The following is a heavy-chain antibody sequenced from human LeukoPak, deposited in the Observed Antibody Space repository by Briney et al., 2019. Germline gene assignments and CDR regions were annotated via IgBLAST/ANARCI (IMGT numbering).Heavy chain of an antibody. J-gene: IGHJ4*02. CDR1: GGSISSYY. CDR2: IYYSGST. V-gene: IGHV4-59*01. Sequence: SETLSLTCTVSGGSISSYYWSWIRQPPGKGLEWIGYIYYSGSTNYNPSLKSRVTISVDTSKNQFSLKLSSATAADTAVYYCARDLPYCSGGSCSTRGQGTLVTVSS. CDR3: ARDLPYCSGGSCST. D-gene: IGHD2-15*01.